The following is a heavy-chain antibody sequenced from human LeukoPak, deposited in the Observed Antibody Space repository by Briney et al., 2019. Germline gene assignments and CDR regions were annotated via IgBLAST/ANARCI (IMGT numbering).Heavy chain of an antibody. CDR3: ARSVVMVGGTRWFDP. J-gene: IGHJ5*02. CDR1: GFTFSSYS. V-gene: IGHV3-21*01. CDR2: ISSSSSYI. Sequence: NPGGSLRLSCAASGFTFSSYSMNWVRQAPGKGLEWVSSISSSSSYIYYADSVKGRFTISRDNAKNSLYLQMNSLRAEDTAVYYCARSVVMVGGTRWFDPWGQGTLVTVSS. D-gene: IGHD2-15*01.